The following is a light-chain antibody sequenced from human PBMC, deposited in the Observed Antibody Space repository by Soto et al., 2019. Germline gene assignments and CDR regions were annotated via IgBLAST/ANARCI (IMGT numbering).Light chain of an antibody. CDR2: DAS. CDR1: QTVTTD. V-gene: IGKV3-15*01. CDR3: KQYKEWPPFT. Sequence: EIVMTQSPVTLSVSPGERATLSCRASQTVTTDLAWYQQKPGQAPRLVIFDASTRATGIPARFSGSGSGTEFTLSISSLQSEDFAVYYCKQYKEWPPFTFGQGTRLEIK. J-gene: IGKJ5*01.